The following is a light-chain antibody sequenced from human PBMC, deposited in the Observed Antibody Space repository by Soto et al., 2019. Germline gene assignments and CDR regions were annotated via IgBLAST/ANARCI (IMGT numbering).Light chain of an antibody. J-gene: IGKJ4*01. V-gene: IGKV1-39*01. CDR2: AAS. CDR3: QQSYSPRWLT. CDR1: QSISSY. Sequence: DIQMTQSPSSLSASVGDRVTITCRASQSISSYLNWYQQKPGKAPKILIYAASSLQSGVPSRFSGSGSGTDFNLTISSLQPEEVATYYSQQSYSPRWLTFGGGTKVEIK.